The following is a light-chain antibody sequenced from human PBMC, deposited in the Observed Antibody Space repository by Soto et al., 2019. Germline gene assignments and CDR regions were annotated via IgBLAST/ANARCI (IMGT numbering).Light chain of an antibody. Sequence: QSALTQPPSASGSPGQSVTISCTGTSSDVGGYNYVSWYQQHPGKAPKLMIYEVSKRPSGVPDRFSGSKSGNTASLTVSGLQAEDEADYYCSSYAGSNNLLXGGGTKVTVL. CDR1: SSDVGGYNY. CDR3: SSYAGSNNLL. J-gene: IGLJ2*01. V-gene: IGLV2-8*01. CDR2: EVS.